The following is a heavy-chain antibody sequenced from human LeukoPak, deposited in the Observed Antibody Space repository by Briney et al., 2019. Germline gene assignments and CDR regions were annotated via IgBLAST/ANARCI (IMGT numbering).Heavy chain of an antibody. D-gene: IGHD3-10*01. CDR3: ARALWFGELLDFDY. CDR1: GYTFTGYY. J-gene: IGHJ4*02. CDR2: INPNSGGT. Sequence: ASVKVSYKASGYTFTGYYMHWVRQAPGQGLEWMGWINPNSGGTNYAQKFQGRVTMTRDTSISTAYMELSRLRSDDTAVYYCARALWFGELLDFDYWGQGTLVTVSS. V-gene: IGHV1-2*02.